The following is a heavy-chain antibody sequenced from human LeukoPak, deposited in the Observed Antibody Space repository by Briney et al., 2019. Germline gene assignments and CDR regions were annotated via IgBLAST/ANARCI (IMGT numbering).Heavy chain of an antibody. V-gene: IGHV4-4*02. CDR3: ARNYESGYSIGP. J-gene: IGHJ5*02. D-gene: IGHD3-3*01. Sequence: SETLSLTCAVSGGSINSIHWWSWVRQPPGKGLEWIGEIQHSGNINYNLSLKSRVTISVDKSKNQFSLTVTSVTAADTAIYYCARNYESGYSIGPWGQGTLVTVSS. CDR2: IQHSGNI. CDR1: GGSINSIHW.